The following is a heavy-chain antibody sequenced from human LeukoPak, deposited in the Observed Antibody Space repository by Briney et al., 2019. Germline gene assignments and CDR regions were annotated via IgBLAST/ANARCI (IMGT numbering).Heavy chain of an antibody. CDR1: GFTLNRHW. V-gene: IGHV3-7*01. CDR3: ARLLGESTIYDL. J-gene: IGHJ5*02. D-gene: IGHD3-16*01. CDR2: IRQNGNEK. Sequence: GGSLRLSCAASGFTLNRHWMSWVRQAAGKGLEWVASIRQNGNEKHYVDSVKGRFIISRGNAENSVFLQMNSLRDEDTAMYYCARLLGESTIYDLWGRGTLVTVSS.